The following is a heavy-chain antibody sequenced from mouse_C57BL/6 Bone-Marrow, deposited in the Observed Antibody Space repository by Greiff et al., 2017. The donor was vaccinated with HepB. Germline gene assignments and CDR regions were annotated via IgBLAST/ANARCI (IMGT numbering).Heavy chain of an antibody. CDR1: GYTFTDYE. Sequence: QVHVKQSGAELVRPGASVTLSCKASGYTFTDYEMHWVKQTPVHGLEWIGAIDPETGGTAYNQKFKGKAILTADKSSSTAYMELRSLTSEDSAVYYCKRSDDGYYRYWFAYWGQGTLVTVSA. CDR3: KRSDDGYYRYWFAY. V-gene: IGHV1-15*01. CDR2: IDPETGGT. D-gene: IGHD2-3*01. J-gene: IGHJ3*01.